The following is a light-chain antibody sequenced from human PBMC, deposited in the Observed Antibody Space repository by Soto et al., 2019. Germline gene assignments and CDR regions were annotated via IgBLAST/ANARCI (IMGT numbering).Light chain of an antibody. V-gene: IGKV3-20*01. CDR2: GPA. CDR1: QSVSGSY. CDR3: QQYGGSPLFT. J-gene: IGKJ3*01. Sequence: EIVLTQSPGTLSLSPGDRATLSCRASQSVSGSYLAWYQHKPGQAPRLLIDGPAIRATGIPDRFSASGSGTDFTLTISRLEPEDFAVYYCQQYGGSPLFTFGPGTKVDVK.